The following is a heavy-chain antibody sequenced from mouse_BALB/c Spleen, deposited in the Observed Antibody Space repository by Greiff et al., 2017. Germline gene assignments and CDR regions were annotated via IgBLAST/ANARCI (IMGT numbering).Heavy chain of an antibody. V-gene: IGHV1S29*02. CDR2: IYPYNGGT. D-gene: IGHD2-1*01. Sequence: EVQLQQSGPELVKPGASVKISCKASGYTFTDYNMHWVKQSHGKSLEWIGYIYPYNGGTGYNQKFKSKATLTVDNSSSTAYMELRSLTSEDSAVYYCAREYRYGIFAYWGQGTLVTVSA. CDR1: GYTFTDYN. CDR3: AREYRYGIFAY. J-gene: IGHJ3*01.